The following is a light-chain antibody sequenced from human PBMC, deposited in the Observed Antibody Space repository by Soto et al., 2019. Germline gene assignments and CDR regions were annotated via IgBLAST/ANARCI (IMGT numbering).Light chain of an antibody. CDR2: EVS. J-gene: IGLJ1*01. Sequence: QSVLTQPPSVSGSPGQSVAISCTGTSSDVGSYNRVSWYQQPPGAAPKLMIYEVSNRPSGVPDRFSGSKSGNTASLTISGLQAEDEADYYCNSYTGSSTYVFVTGTMVTVL. CDR1: SSDVGSYNR. CDR3: NSYTGSSTYV. V-gene: IGLV2-18*02.